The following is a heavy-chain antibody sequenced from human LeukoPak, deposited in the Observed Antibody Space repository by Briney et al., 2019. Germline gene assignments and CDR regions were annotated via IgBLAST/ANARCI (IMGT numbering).Heavy chain of an antibody. Sequence: GEPLKISCKASGYSFTSYWSGWVRQLPGKGLEGMGIIYPGDSDTTYSPSFQGQVPISAKKSISTAYLQWSSLKASDTAMYYCARRYYDILTGYYSDDYWGQGTLVTVSS. D-gene: IGHD3-9*01. CDR2: IYPGDSDT. CDR3: ARRYYDILTGYYSDDY. V-gene: IGHV5-51*01. CDR1: GYSFTSYW. J-gene: IGHJ4*02.